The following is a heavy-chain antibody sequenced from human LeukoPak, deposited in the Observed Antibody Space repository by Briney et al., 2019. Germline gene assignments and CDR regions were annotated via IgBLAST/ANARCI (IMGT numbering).Heavy chain of an antibody. V-gene: IGHV4-59*08. CDR1: GGSISSYY. CDR2: IYYSGST. CDR3: ARHGLLRYFDLYYFDY. J-gene: IGHJ4*02. D-gene: IGHD3-9*01. Sequence: SETLSLTCTVSGGSISSYYWSWIRQPPGKGLEWIGYIYYSGSTNYNPSLKSRVTISVDTSKNQFSLKLSSVTAADTAVYYCARHGLLRYFDLYYFDYWGQGTLVTVSS.